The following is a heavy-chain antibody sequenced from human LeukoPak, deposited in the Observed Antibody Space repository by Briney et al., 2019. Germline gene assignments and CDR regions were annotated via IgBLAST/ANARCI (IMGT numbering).Heavy chain of an antibody. CDR3: AIFDFLFGEIDNWFDP. CDR1: GHNFTIYW. Sequence: GESLKISCKGSGHNFTIYWIGWVRQMPGKGLEWMGIIYPGDSDTRYSPSFQGQVTISVDKSISTAYLQWSSLKVSDTAIYYCAIFDFLFGEIDNWFDPWGQGTQVTVSS. J-gene: IGHJ5*02. V-gene: IGHV5-51*01. D-gene: IGHD3-16*01. CDR2: IYPGDSDT.